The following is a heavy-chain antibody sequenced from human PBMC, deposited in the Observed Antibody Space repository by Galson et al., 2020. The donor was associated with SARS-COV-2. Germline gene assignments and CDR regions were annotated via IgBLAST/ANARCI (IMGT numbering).Heavy chain of an antibody. D-gene: IGHD2-21*01. CDR3: TCLILSPQYFQP. V-gene: IGHV3-30*03. J-gene: IGHJ1*01. Sequence: QLGESLKISCAASGFTFNTYGMHWVRQAPGKGLEWVAIISYDGTKRYYADSVKGRLSISRDNSKNTVFLQMNSLRAEDSAVYHCTCLILSPQYFQPWGQGTLVTVSS. CDR2: ISYDGTKR. CDR1: GFTFNTYG.